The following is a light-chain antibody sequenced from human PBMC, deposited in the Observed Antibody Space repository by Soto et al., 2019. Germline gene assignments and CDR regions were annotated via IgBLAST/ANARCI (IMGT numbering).Light chain of an antibody. CDR2: GAS. CDR1: QSVSSK. CDR3: QQYSNWPYT. J-gene: IGKJ2*01. V-gene: IGKV3-15*01. Sequence: VLTQSPGTLSLPPGERATLFCRAGQSVSSKLAWYQQKPGQAPRLLIYGASIRATDIPARFSGSGSGTEFTLTISRLQSEDFAIFYCQQYSNWPYTFGQGTKVDIK.